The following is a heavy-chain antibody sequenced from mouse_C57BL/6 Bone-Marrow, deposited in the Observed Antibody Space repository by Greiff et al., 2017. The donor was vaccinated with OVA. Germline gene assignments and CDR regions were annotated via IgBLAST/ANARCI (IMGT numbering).Heavy chain of an antibody. V-gene: IGHV5-12*01. D-gene: IGHD2-3*01. CDR2: ISNGGGST. Sequence: EVNLVESGGGLVQPGGSLKLSCAASGFTFSDYYMYWVRQTPEKRLEWVAYISNGGGSTYYPDTVKGRFTISRDNAKNTLYLQMSRLKSEDTAMYYCARHGGYYFTVFAYWGQGTLVTVSA. J-gene: IGHJ3*01. CDR3: ARHGGYYFTVFAY. CDR1: GFTFSDYY.